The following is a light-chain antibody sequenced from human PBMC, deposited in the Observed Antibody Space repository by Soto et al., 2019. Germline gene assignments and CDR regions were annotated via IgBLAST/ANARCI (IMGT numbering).Light chain of an antibody. J-gene: IGLJ1*01. Sequence: QPVLTQPPSASGTPGQRVTISCSGSSSNIGTNYVYWYQQLPGTAPKLLIYRNTQRPSGVPDRFSDSKSGTSASLAISGLRSEDEADYYCAAWDDSLSGLVFGTGTKVTVL. CDR3: AAWDDSLSGLV. V-gene: IGLV1-47*01. CDR1: SSNIGTNY. CDR2: RNT.